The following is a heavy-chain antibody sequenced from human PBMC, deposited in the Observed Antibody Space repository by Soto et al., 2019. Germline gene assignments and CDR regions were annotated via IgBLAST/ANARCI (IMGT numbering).Heavy chain of an antibody. V-gene: IGHV3-33*01. Sequence: GGSLRLSCAASGFTFSSYGMHWVRQAPGKGLEWVAVIWYDGSNKYYADSVKGRFTISRDNSKNTLYLQMNSLRAEDTAVYYCARDRGGPRMGAKGTIDYWGQGTLVTVSS. J-gene: IGHJ4*02. CDR1: GFTFSSYG. D-gene: IGHD3-10*01. CDR2: IWYDGSNK. CDR3: ARDRGGPRMGAKGTIDY.